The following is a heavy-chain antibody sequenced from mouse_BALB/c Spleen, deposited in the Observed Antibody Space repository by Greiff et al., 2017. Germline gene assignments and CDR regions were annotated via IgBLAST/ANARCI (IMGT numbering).Heavy chain of an antibody. CDR2: IYPGSGST. Sequence: LQQPGSELVRPGASVKLSCKASGYTFTSYWMHWVKQRHGQGLEWIGNIYPGSGSTNYDEKFKSKGTLTVDTSSSTAYMHLSSLTSEDSAVYYCTRGGGYAMDYWGQGTSVTVSS. CDR1: GYTFTSYW. CDR3: TRGGGYAMDY. V-gene: IGHV1S22*01. J-gene: IGHJ4*01.